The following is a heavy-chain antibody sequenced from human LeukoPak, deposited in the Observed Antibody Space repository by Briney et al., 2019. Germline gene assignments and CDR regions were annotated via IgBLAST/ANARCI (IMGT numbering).Heavy chain of an antibody. D-gene: IGHD3-10*01. Sequence: PSQTLSLTCTVSGGSISSGSYYWSWIRQPAGKGLEWIGRIYTSGSTNYNPSLKSRVTISVDTSKNQFSLKLSSVTAADTAVYYCARDKGGLWFGESFDHWGQGTLVTVSS. CDR3: ARDKGGLWFGESFDH. V-gene: IGHV4-61*02. CDR2: IYTSGST. CDR1: GGSISSGSYY. J-gene: IGHJ4*02.